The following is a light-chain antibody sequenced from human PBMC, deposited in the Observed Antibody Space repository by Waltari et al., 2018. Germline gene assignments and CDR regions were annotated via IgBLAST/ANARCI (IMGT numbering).Light chain of an antibody. CDR1: HFISTKD. Sequence: IVLTQSPGTLSLSPGERATLSCRASHFISTKDLAWYQQKPGQAPRLLISGASRRATGIPDRFSGSGSGTDFTLTIIRLEPEDFAVYYCQHYGSSPYTFGQGTKLEIK. CDR3: QHYGSSPYT. J-gene: IGKJ2*01. CDR2: GAS. V-gene: IGKV3-20*01.